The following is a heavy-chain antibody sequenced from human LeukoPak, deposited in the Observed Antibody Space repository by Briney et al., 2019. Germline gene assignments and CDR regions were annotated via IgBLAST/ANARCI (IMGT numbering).Heavy chain of an antibody. D-gene: IGHD6-19*01. Sequence: ASVKVSCKASGYTFTSYYMHWVRQAPGQGLEWMGWINTNTGNPTYAQGFTGRFVFSLDTSVSTAYLQISSLKAEDTAVYYCARDSHLRSIAVAGTPDYWGQGTLVTVSS. CDR3: ARDSHLRSIAVAGTPDY. CDR2: INTNTGNP. CDR1: GYTFTSYY. V-gene: IGHV7-4-1*02. J-gene: IGHJ4*02.